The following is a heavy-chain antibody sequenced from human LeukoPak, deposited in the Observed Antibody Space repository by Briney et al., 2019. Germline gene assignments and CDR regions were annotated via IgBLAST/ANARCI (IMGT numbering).Heavy chain of an antibody. V-gene: IGHV1-69*04. CDR3: ARDRALRRGPGFYDSSGYYSP. CDR1: GGTFSSYA. CDR2: IIPILGIA. Sequence: SVKVSCKASGGTFSSYAISWVRQAPGQGLEWMGRIIPILGIANYAQKFQGRVTITADKSTSTAYMELSSLRSEDTAVYYCARDRALRRGPGFYDSSGYYSPWGQGTLVAVSS. D-gene: IGHD3-22*01. J-gene: IGHJ5*02.